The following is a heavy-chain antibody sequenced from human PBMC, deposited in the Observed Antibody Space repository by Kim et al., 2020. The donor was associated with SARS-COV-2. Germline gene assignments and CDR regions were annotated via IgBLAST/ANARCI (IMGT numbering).Heavy chain of an antibody. D-gene: IGHD3-22*01. CDR1: GFTFSSYA. J-gene: IGHJ4*02. CDR3: AKEADYGSSGYYDY. CDR2: ISGRGGSK. Sequence: GGSLRLSCAASGFTFSSYAMSWVRQAPGKGLEWVSVISGRGGSKYSADSVKGRFSISRDSSKTMLYLHMNSLRAEDTAVYYCAKEADYGSSGYYDYWGQGTLVTVSS. V-gene: IGHV3-23*01.